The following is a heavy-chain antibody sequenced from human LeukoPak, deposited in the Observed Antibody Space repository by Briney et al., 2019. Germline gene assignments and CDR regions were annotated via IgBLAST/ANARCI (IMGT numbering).Heavy chain of an antibody. J-gene: IGHJ6*02. CDR2: INHSGST. V-gene: IGHV4-34*01. CDR3: ASSIIAAAGYGMDV. Sequence: SETPSLTCAVYGGSFSGYYWSWIRQPPGKGLEWIGEINHSGSTNYNPSLKSRVTISVDTSKNQFSLKLSSVTAADTAVYYCASSIIAAAGYGMDVWGQGTTVTVSS. D-gene: IGHD6-13*01. CDR1: GGSFSGYY.